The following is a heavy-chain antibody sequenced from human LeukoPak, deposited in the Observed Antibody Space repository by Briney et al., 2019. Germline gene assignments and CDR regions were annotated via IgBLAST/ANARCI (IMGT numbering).Heavy chain of an antibody. Sequence: SETLSLTCAVSGGSISGYYWSWIRQPPGKGLEWIGDIYYSGSTNYNPSLKSRVTISADTSKNQFSLKLSCVTAADTAVYYCARATPYSYGLDYVDYWGQGTLVTVSS. J-gene: IGHJ4*02. D-gene: IGHD5-18*01. CDR2: IYYSGST. CDR3: ARATPYSYGLDYVDY. V-gene: IGHV4-59*01. CDR1: GGSISGYY.